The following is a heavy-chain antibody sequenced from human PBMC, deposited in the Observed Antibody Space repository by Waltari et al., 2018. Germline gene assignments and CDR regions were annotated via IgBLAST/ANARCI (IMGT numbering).Heavy chain of an antibody. V-gene: IGHV3-74*01. J-gene: IGHJ3*02. D-gene: IGHD1-7*01. Sequence: EVQLVESGGGLVQPGESLRIPGPASWFTFSSDWFRGVRQAPGKGRAWVSRINTDGSSTSYADSVMGRSTISRDNAKNTLYLQMNSLTVDDTAVYYCAELSSSAFHIWGQGTMVTVSS. CDR3: AELSSSAFHI. CDR1: WFTFSSDW. CDR2: INTDGSST.